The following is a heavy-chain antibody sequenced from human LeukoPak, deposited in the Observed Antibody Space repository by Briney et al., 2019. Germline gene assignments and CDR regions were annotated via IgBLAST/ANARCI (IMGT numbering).Heavy chain of an antibody. CDR1: GGTFSSYA. J-gene: IGHJ4*02. Sequence: GASVKVSCKASGGTFSSYAISWVRQAPGQGLGWMGGIIPVFGTANYAQKFQGRVTITADESTSTAYMELSSLRSEDTAVYYCARAFASDDDYWGQGTLVTVSS. D-gene: IGHD1-1*01. CDR3: ARAFASDDDY. V-gene: IGHV1-69*13. CDR2: IIPVFGTA.